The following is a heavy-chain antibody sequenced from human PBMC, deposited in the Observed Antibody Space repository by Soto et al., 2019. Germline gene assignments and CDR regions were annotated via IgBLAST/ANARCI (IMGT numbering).Heavy chain of an antibody. CDR3: ARLAEDNDFRSGYLRFFWFDP. CDR2: VYSSGST. D-gene: IGHD3-3*01. CDR1: GGSISSSAYY. V-gene: IGHV4-39*01. J-gene: IGHJ5*02. Sequence: SETLSLTCTVSGGSISSSAYYWGWIRQPPGKGLEWIGTVYSSGSTYYNPSLKSRVTISVDTSKNQFSLRLNSVTAADTAMYYCARLAEDNDFRSGYLRFFWFDPWGQGTLVTVSS.